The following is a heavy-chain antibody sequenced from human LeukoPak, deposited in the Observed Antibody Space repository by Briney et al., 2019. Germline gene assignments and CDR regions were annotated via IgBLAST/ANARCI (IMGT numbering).Heavy chain of an antibody. CDR3: ARVGAWIQFDP. V-gene: IGHV1-69*04. CDR2: IIPTFGIA. CDR1: GGTFSSYA. Sequence: SVKVSCKASGGTFSSYAISWVRQAPGQGLEWMGRIIPTFGIANYAQKFQGRVTITADKSTSTAYMELSSLRSEDTAVYYCARVGAWIQFDPWGQGTVVTVSS. D-gene: IGHD5-18*01. J-gene: IGHJ5*02.